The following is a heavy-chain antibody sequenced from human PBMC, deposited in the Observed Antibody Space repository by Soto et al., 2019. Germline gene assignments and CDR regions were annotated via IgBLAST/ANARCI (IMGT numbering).Heavy chain of an antibody. CDR1: GGTFSSYA. Sequence: GASVKVSCKASGGTFSSYAISWVRQAPGQGLEWMGGIIPIFGTANYAQKFQGRVTITADKSTSTAYMELSSLRSEDTAVYYCARGYLSPKPSSFGVVVGMDVWGQGTAVTVSS. J-gene: IGHJ6*02. D-gene: IGHD3-3*01. V-gene: IGHV1-69*06. CDR3: ARGYLSPKPSSFGVVVGMDV. CDR2: IIPIFGTA.